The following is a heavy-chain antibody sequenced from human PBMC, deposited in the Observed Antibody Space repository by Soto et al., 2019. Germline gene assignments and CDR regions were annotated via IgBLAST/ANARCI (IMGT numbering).Heavy chain of an antibody. D-gene: IGHD2-8*01. CDR2: IYPDSGGT. Sequence: ASVKVSCKASGFTFTGHYIHWVRQAPGQGLESMGWIYPDSGGTDYAQKFQGRVTMTRDTSISTAYMELSRLRSDDTAVYYCRVTGVSEVDYWGQGTLVTVSS. CDR3: RVTGVSEVDY. V-gene: IGHV1-2*02. CDR1: GFTFTGHY. J-gene: IGHJ4*02.